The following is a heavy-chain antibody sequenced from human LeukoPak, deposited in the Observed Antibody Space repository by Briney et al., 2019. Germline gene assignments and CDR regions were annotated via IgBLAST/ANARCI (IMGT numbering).Heavy chain of an antibody. CDR3: ARIYGDYIVY. CDR2: INDSGTT. D-gene: IGHD4-17*01. J-gene: IGHJ4*02. CDR1: GGSFRGYR. V-gene: IGHV4-34*01. Sequence: SETLSLTCAVYGGSFRGYRGGWIRQSPGKGLEWIGEINDSGTTNYNPSLKSRVTISEDTSKNQFSLKLNSVTAADMAVYYCARIYGDYIVYWGQGTRVTVSP.